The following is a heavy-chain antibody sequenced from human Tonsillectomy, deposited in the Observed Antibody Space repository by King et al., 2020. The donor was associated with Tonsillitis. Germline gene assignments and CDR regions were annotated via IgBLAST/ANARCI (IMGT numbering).Heavy chain of an antibody. V-gene: IGHV3-30*04. D-gene: IGHD3-22*01. Sequence: VQLVESGGGVVQPGRYLRLSCAASGFTFSSNAMHWVRQAPGKGLEWVAVISYDGSDKYYADSVKGRFTISRDKSKNTLYLRMNSLRTEDTALYYCARDLDYYDSSGYFYYWGQGTLVTVSS. CDR2: ISYDGSDK. J-gene: IGHJ4*02. CDR3: ARDLDYYDSSGYFYY. CDR1: GFTFSSNA.